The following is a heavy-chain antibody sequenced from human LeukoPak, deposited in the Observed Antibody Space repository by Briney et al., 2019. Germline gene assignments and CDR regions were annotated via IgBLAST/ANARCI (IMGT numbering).Heavy chain of an antibody. Sequence: PSETLSLTCAVYGGPFSGYYWSWIRQPPGKGLEWIGEINHSGSTNYNPSLKSRVIITVDTSKNQFSLKLSSVTAADTAVYYCASGRAMVRFDYWGQGTLVTVSS. CDR3: ASGRAMVRFDY. CDR2: INHSGST. CDR1: GGPFSGYY. V-gene: IGHV4-34*01. J-gene: IGHJ4*02. D-gene: IGHD5-18*01.